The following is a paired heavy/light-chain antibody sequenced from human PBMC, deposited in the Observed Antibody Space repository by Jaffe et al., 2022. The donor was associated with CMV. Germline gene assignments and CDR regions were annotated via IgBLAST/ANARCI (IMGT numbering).Heavy chain of an antibody. CDR1: GFTFSGSA. D-gene: IGHD5-18*01. CDR3: TSLFSQPSWGTDTAMVRGGYYYYGMDV. V-gene: IGHV3-73*02. CDR2: IRSKANSYAT. Sequence: EVQLVESGGGLVQPGGSLKLSCAASGFTFSGSAMHWVRQASGKGLEWVGRIRSKANSYATAYAASVKGRFTISRDDSKNTAYLQMNSLKTEDTAVYYCTSLFSQPSWGTDTAMVRGGYYYYGMDVWGQGTTVTVSS. J-gene: IGHJ6*02.
Light chain of an antibody. J-gene: IGKJ1*01. Sequence: DIQMTQSPSSLSASVGDRVTITCQASQDISNYLNWYQQKPGKAPKLLIYDASNLETGVPSRFSGSGSGTDFTFTISSLQPEDIATYYCQQYDNLPQTFGQGTKVEIK. CDR3: QQYDNLPQT. CDR2: DAS. V-gene: IGKV1-33*01. CDR1: QDISNY.